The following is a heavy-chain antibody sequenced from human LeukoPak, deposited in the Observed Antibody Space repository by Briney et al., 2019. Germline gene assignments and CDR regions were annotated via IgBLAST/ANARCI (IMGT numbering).Heavy chain of an antibody. CDR1: GFSFSIYD. CDR2: IGTPGDA. V-gene: IGHV3-13*01. Sequence: PGGSLRLSCAASGFSFSIYDMHWVRHATGKGLEWVSVIGTPGDAYYPGSVKGRFTISRENAKNSVYLQMNSLRAGDTAVYYCARSLPCRGYSPHDCGAFDIWGQGTMVTVSS. J-gene: IGHJ3*02. D-gene: IGHD5-12*01. CDR3: ARSLPCRGYSPHDCGAFDI.